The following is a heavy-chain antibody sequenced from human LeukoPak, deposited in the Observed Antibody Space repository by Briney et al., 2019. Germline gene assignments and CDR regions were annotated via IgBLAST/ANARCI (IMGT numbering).Heavy chain of an antibody. CDR3: AKDFVVVPGLVNYFDS. CDR1: GFTFSNCA. D-gene: IGHD2-2*01. CDR2: IGGSGGDT. J-gene: IGHJ4*02. V-gene: IGHV3-23*01. Sequence: GGSLRLSCAASGFTFSNCAMNWVRQAPGKGLEWVSVIGGSGGDTYYADSVKGRFTISRDNSKNRLYLRMNSLRAEDTALYYCAKDFVVVPGLVNYFDSWGQGTLVTVSS.